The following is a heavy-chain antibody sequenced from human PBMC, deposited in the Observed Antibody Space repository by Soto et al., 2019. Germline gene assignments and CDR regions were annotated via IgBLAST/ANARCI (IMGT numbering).Heavy chain of an antibody. Sequence: QVQLQESGPGLVKPSQTLSLTCTVSGGSISSGDYYWSWLRQPPGKGLEWIGYIYYSGSTYYNPSLKSRLSVSVDTSKNQFSLNLRSVTAADTAIYYCARTGMLPSCGGACPNAFDIWGQGTMVTVSS. CDR3: ARTGMLPSCGGACPNAFDI. V-gene: IGHV4-30-4*01. D-gene: IGHD2-21*02. CDR1: GGSISSGDYY. CDR2: IYYSGST. J-gene: IGHJ3*02.